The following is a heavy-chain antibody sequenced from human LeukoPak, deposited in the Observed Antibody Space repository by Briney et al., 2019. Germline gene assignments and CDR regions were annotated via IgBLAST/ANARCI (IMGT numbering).Heavy chain of an antibody. CDR2: IYSNTSA. D-gene: IGHD6-6*01. CDR1: GFTISYNY. Sequence: PGGSLRLSCAASGFTISYNYMSWVRQAPGKGLQWVSVIYSNTSAYYADYVKGRFTISRHNSKNTLYLQMTSLRAEDTAVYYCARDIPVDSRSSVPKPVRDSWGQGTLVTVSS. J-gene: IGHJ5*02. V-gene: IGHV3-53*04. CDR3: ARDIPVDSRSSVPKPVRDS.